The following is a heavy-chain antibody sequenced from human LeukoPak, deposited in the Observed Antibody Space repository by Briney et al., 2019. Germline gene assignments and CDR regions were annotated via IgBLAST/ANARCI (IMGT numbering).Heavy chain of an antibody. Sequence: SETLSLTCTVSGGSISSYYWSWIRQPPGKGLEWIGYIYYSGSTNYNPSLKSRVTISVDTSKNQFSLKLSSVTAADTAVYYCWVVVAATRDYWGQGTLVTVSS. CDR2: IYYSGST. V-gene: IGHV4-59*12. CDR3: WVVVAATRDY. J-gene: IGHJ4*02. CDR1: GGSISSYY. D-gene: IGHD2-15*01.